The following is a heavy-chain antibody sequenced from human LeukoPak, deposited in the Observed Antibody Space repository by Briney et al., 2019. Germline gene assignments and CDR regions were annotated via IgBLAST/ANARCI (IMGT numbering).Heavy chain of an antibody. J-gene: IGHJ4*02. V-gene: IGHV2-26*01. CDR3: ARGDYDYVWGSYRLYYFDY. Sequence: SGPVLVKPPETLTLTCTLSGFSLRTARMGVSWIRQPPGKALEWLPHIFSNDEKSYSTSLKSRLTISKDTSKSQVVLTMTNMDPVDTATYYCARGDYDYVWGSYRLYYFDYWGQGTLVTVSS. CDR2: IFSNDEK. CDR1: GFSLRTARMG. D-gene: IGHD3-16*02.